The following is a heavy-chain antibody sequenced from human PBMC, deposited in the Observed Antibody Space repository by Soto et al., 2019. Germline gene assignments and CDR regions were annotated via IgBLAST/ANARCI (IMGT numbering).Heavy chain of an antibody. D-gene: IGHD3-22*01. J-gene: IGHJ4*02. CDR1: GGSFSAYY. CDR2: IFHGGST. Sequence: PSETLSLTCEVYGGSFSAYYWNWIRQPPGKGLEWIGEIFHGGSTIYSPSLKSRVTISVDTSKNQFSLELSSVTAADTAVYYCARPHYESNTFYSYFDYWGQGTLVTVSS. V-gene: IGHV4-34*12. CDR3: ARPHYESNTFYSYFDY.